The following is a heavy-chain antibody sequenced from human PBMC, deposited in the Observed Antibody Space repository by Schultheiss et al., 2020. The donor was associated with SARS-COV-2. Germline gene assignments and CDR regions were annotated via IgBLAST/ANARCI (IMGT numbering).Heavy chain of an antibody. CDR3: ARDPNSFYYDSTRGPDY. CDR1: GGSIRNSGHN. J-gene: IGHJ4*02. Sequence: SETLSLTCSVSGGSIRNSGHNWGWIRQPPGKGLEWIGNIYYSGSTYDNPSLKSRVTISVDTSKNQFSLKLSSVTAADTAVYYCARDPNSFYYDSTRGPDYWGQGTLVTVSS. D-gene: IGHD3-22*01. V-gene: IGHV4-39*07. CDR2: IYYSGST.